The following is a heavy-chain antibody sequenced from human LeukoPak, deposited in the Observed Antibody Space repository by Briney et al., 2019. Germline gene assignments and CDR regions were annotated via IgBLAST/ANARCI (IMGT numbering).Heavy chain of an antibody. J-gene: IGHJ4*02. CDR1: GFTFSSYE. V-gene: IGHV3-48*03. CDR2: ISSSGSTI. Sequence: GGSLRLSCAASGFTFSSYEMNWVRQAPGKGLEWVSYISSSGSTIYYADSVKGRFTISRDNAKNSLYLQMNSLRAEDTAVYYCASFGEAVAVDYWGQGTLVTVSP. D-gene: IGHD6-19*01. CDR3: ASFGEAVAVDY.